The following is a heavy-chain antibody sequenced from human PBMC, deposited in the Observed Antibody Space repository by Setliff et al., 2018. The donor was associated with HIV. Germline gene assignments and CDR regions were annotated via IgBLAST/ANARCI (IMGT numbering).Heavy chain of an antibody. V-gene: IGHV4-39*07. CDR3: AQEERDAYNYWFDP. CDR2: FSYSEST. J-gene: IGHJ5*02. D-gene: IGHD1-1*01. CDR1: GGSIRRSSYY. Sequence: SETLSLTCTVSGGSIRRSSYYWGWIRQPPGKGLEWIGSFSYSESTYYKPSLKSRVTISVDTSKNQFSLNLSSVTAADTAVYYCAQEERDAYNYWFDPWGQGTLVTVSS.